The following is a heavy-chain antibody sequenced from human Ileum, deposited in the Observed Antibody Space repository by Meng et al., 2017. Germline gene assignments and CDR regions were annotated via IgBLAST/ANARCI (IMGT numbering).Heavy chain of an antibody. CDR2: AST. CDR1: GGSVSSSGYH. CDR3: ARDHWGSLDY. D-gene: IGHD7-27*01. Sequence: QVRPQESRPGLVRPSETLSLIWAVSGGSVSSSGYHWGWIRQHPGKGLEWIGYASTNYNPSLKSRVTISVDTSKNQFSLKLTSVTAADTAVYYCARDHWGSLDYWGQGVLVTVSS. J-gene: IGHJ4*02. V-gene: IGHV4-61*08.